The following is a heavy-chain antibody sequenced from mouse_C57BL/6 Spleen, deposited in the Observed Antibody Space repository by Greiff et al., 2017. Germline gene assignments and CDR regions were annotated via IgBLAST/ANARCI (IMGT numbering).Heavy chain of an antibody. D-gene: IGHD4-1*01. CDR3: ARDALGEWYFDV. Sequence: EVKLVESGGGLVKPGGSLKLSCAASGFTFSSYAMSWVRQTPEKRLEWVATISDGGSYTYYPDNVKGRFTLSRYEAKNDLYLQMSHLKAEDTAMYYCARDALGEWYFDVWGTGTTVTVSS. CDR2: ISDGGSYT. V-gene: IGHV5-4*01. J-gene: IGHJ1*03. CDR1: GFTFSSYA.